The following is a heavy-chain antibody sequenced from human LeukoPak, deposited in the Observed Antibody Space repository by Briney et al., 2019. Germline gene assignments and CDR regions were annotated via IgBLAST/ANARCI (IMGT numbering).Heavy chain of an antibody. CDR2: ISWNSGSI. D-gene: IGHD2-2*01. V-gene: IGHV3-9*03. J-gene: IGHJ4*02. CDR3: AKGPNYCSTASCYLYYFDY. Sequence: PGGSLRLACAASGFTFDDYAMHWVRQAPGKGLEWVSGISWNSGSIGYGDSVKGRFTISRDNAKNSLYLQMNSLRTEDMAFYYCAKGPNYCSTASCYLYYFDYWGQGTLVTVSS. CDR1: GFTFDDYA.